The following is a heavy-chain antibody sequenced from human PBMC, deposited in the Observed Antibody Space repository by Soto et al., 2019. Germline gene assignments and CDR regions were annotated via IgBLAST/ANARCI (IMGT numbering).Heavy chain of an antibody. CDR2: ISGSGGST. CDR1: GFTFSSYA. V-gene: IGHV3-23*01. D-gene: IGHD5-18*01. J-gene: IGHJ6*02. CDR3: AKRVIQLWSYYYYYGMDV. Sequence: PGGSLRLSCAASGFTFSSYAMSWVRQAPGKGLEWVSAISGSGGSTYYADSVKGRFTISGDNSKNTLYLQMNSLRAEDTAVYYCAKRVIQLWSYYYYYGMDVWGQGTTVTVSS.